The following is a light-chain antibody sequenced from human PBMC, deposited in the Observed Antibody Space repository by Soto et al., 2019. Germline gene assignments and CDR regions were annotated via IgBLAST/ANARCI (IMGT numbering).Light chain of an antibody. V-gene: IGKV1-39*01. CDR2: AAS. CDR1: QSISGY. J-gene: IGKJ2*01. Sequence: DIQMTQSPSSLSASVGARVTITCRASQSISGYLNWYQQKPGKAPKLLMYAASSLQSGVPSRFSGSGSGTDFTLTISSLQPEDFATYYCQQSYSTPRTFGQGTKLEIK. CDR3: QQSYSTPRT.